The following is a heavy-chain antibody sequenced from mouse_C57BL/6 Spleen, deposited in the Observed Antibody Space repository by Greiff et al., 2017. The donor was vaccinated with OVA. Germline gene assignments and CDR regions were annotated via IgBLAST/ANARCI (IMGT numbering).Heavy chain of an antibody. D-gene: IGHD2-2*01. Sequence: EVHLVESGGDLVKPGGSLKLSCAASGFTFSSYGMSWVRQTPDKRLEWVATISSGGSYTYYPDSVKGRFTISRDNAKNTLYLQMSSLKSEDTAMYYCARQVGSYGYDFDYWGQGTTLTVSS. J-gene: IGHJ2*01. CDR1: GFTFSSYG. CDR2: ISSGGSYT. CDR3: ARQVGSYGYDFDY. V-gene: IGHV5-6*01.